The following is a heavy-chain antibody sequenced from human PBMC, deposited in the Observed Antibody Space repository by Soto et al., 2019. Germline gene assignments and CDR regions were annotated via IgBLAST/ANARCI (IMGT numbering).Heavy chain of an antibody. Sequence: SETLSLTCPVSGASVSSSNHYWSWVRQPPGKGLEWIGYVYYSGSTNSNPSLKSRVTLSLETSSSQFSLKLNSVTAADTAVSHSVQLSGSLSHYYGLDVCGQVTPVAAS. CDR2: VYYSGST. D-gene: IGHD6-19*01. V-gene: IGHV4-61*01. CDR3: VQLSGSLSHYYGLDV. J-gene: IGHJ6*02. CDR1: GASVSSSNHY.